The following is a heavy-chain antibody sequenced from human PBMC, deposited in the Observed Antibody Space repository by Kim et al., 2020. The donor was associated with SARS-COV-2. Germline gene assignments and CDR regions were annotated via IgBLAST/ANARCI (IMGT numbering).Heavy chain of an antibody. CDR2: ISYDGSNK. CDR3: AKAPYYYYGMDV. CDR1: GFTFSSYG. J-gene: IGHJ6*02. V-gene: IGHV3-30*18. Sequence: GGSLRLSCAASGFTFSSYGMHWVRQAPGKGLEWVAVISYDGSNKYYADSVKGRFTISRDNSKNTLYLQMNSLRAEDTAVYYCAKAPYYYYGMDVWGQGTTLTLSS.